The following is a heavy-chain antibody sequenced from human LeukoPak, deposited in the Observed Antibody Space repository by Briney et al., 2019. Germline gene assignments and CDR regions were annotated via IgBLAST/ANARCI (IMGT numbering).Heavy chain of an antibody. J-gene: IGHJ4*02. CDR3: ARQDYYDSSGYYYPTFDY. D-gene: IGHD3-22*01. V-gene: IGHV1-18*01. CDR1: RYTDPSYV. CDR2: IHAYNGNT. Sequence: GGSVRVSCKASRYTDPSYVSSGVRQAPGQELEGLGWIHAYNGNTNYAQKLQGRVTMTTDTSTSTAYMELRSLRSDDTAVYYCARQDYYDSSGYYYPTFDYWGQGTLVTVSS.